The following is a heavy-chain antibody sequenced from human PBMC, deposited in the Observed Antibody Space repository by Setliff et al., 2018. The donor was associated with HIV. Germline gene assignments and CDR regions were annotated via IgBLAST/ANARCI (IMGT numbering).Heavy chain of an antibody. CDR1: GGSISRGGFY. CDR3: AGGRGRSSRWTIDY. Sequence: SETLCLTCTVTGGSISRGGFYWTWIRQQPGKVLEWIGYIYNTGSTYHSPSLESRVTISIDTSKNQFSLKLSSVTAAESAVYFCAGGRGRSSRWTIDYWGQGTLVTVSS. V-gene: IGHV4-31*03. D-gene: IGHD6-13*01. J-gene: IGHJ4*02. CDR2: IYNTGST.